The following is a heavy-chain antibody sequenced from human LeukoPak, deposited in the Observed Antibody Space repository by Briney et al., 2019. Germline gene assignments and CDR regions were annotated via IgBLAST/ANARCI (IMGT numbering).Heavy chain of an antibody. CDR1: GFTFSSYW. D-gene: IGHD5-24*01. J-gene: IGHJ4*02. CDR3: ARDRGYNLDY. CDR2: INSDGSNT. V-gene: IGHV3-74*01. Sequence: GGSLRLSCAASGFTFSSYWMHWVRQAPGKGLVWVSHINSDGSNTNYADSVKGRFTISRDNAENTLYLQMNSLTAEDTAVYYCARDRGYNLDYWGQVTLVTVSS.